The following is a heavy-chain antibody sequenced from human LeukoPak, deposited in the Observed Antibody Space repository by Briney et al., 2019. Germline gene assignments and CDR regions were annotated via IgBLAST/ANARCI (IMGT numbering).Heavy chain of an antibody. CDR2: IYYSGST. CDR3: ARGPSRYRGGYSAWFDS. CDR1: GGSISSYY. V-gene: IGHV4-59*01. Sequence: SETLSLTCTVSGGSISSYYWTWIRQPPGKGLEWIGYIYYSGSTNYNPSLKSRVTISVDTSKNQFSLKLSPVTAADTAVYYCARGPSRYRGGYSAWFDSWGQGTLVTVSS. D-gene: IGHD3-22*01. J-gene: IGHJ5*01.